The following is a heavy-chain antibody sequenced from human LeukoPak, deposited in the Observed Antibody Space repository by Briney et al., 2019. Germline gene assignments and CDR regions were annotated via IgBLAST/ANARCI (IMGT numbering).Heavy chain of an antibody. Sequence: GASVKVSCKASGGTFSSYAISWVRQAPGQGLEWMGGIIPIFGTANYAQKFQGRVTITADESTSTAYMELSSLRSEDTAVYYCALGVVPAAFDAFDIWGQGTMVTVSS. J-gene: IGHJ3*02. V-gene: IGHV1-69*01. CDR3: ALGVVPAAFDAFDI. CDR1: GGTFSSYA. D-gene: IGHD2-2*01. CDR2: IIPIFGTA.